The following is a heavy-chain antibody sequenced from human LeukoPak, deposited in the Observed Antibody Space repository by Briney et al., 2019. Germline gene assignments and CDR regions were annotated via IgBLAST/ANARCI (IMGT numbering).Heavy chain of an antibody. V-gene: IGHV4-38-2*02. CDR1: GYSISSGYY. CDR3: AREGMDTAKSTLDY. D-gene: IGHD5-18*01. Sequence: PSETLSLTCTVSGYSISSGYYWSWIRQPPGKGLEWIGSINHSGSTYYNPSLKSRVTISVDTSKNQFSLKLNSVTAADTAVYYCAREGMDTAKSTLDYWGQGTLVTVSS. CDR2: INHSGST. J-gene: IGHJ4*02.